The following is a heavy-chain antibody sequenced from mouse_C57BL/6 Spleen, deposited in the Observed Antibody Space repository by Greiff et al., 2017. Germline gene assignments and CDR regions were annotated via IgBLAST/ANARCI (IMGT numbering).Heavy chain of an antibody. D-gene: IGHD3-2*02. V-gene: IGHV1-59*01. CDR2: IDPSDSYT. CDR3: ARWDSSGFFDY. J-gene: IGHJ2*01. Sequence: VQLQQPGAELVRPGTSVKLSCKASGYTFTSYWMHWVKQRPGQGLEWIGVIDPSDSYTNYNQKFKGKATLTVDTSSSTAYMQLSSLTSEDSAVYYCARWDSSGFFDYWGQGTTLTVSS. CDR1: GYTFTSYW.